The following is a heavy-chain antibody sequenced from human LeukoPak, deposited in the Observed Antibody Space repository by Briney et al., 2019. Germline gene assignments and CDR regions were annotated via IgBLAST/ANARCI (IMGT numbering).Heavy chain of an antibody. CDR2: INHSGST. CDR1: GGSFSGYY. CDR3: ARGPYLGTGYYY. V-gene: IGHV4-34*01. Sequence: SETLSLTCAVYGGSFSGYYWSWIRQPPGKGLEWIGEINHSGSTNYNPSLKSRVTISVDTSKNQFSLKRSSVTAADTAVYYCARGPYLGTGYYYWGQGTLVTVSS. D-gene: IGHD3/OR15-3a*01. J-gene: IGHJ4*02.